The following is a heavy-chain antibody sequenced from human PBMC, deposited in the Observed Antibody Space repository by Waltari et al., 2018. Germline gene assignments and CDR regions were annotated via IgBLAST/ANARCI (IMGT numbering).Heavy chain of an antibody. Sequence: QGQLQQSGPGLVKPSQTLSLTCAISGDSISGNTAAWNWIRQSPSRGLEWLGRTYYRSNWYYDYAASVRGRISINPDTSNTQFSLQLHSVTPEDTAVYYCASLSSSGWYYFDYWGQGILVTVSS. CDR1: GDSISGNTAA. CDR2: TYYRSNWYY. J-gene: IGHJ4*02. D-gene: IGHD6-19*01. V-gene: IGHV6-1*01. CDR3: ASLSSSGWYYFDY.